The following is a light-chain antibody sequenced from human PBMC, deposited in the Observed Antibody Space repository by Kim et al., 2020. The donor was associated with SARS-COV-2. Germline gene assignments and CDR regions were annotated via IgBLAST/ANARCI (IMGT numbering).Light chain of an antibody. CDR2: EVS. CDR3: SSYAGSNNYV. J-gene: IGLJ1*01. V-gene: IGLV2-8*01. Sequence: GQSVTISCTGTSSDVGGYNYVSWYQQHPGKAPKLMIYEVSKRPSGVPDRFSGSKSGNTASLTVSGLQADDEADYYCSSYAGSNNYVFGTGTKVTV. CDR1: SSDVGGYNY.